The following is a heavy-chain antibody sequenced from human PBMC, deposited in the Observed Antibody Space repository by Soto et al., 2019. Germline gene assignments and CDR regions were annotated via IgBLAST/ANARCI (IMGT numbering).Heavy chain of an antibody. J-gene: IGHJ6*01. Sequence: PSETLSLTCTVSGGSISSYYWSWIRQPPGKGLEWIGYIYYSGSTNYNPSLKSRVAISVDTSKNQCSLKLSAVTAADTAVYYCAGGLIGAIFGVGVYYGMDVWGQGTPVTVST. V-gene: IGHV4-59*01. CDR3: AGGLIGAIFGVGVYYGMDV. CDR2: IYYSGST. CDR1: GGSISSYY. D-gene: IGHD3-3*01.